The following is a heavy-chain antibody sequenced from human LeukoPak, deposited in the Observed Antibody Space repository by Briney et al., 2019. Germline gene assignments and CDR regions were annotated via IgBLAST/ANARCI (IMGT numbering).Heavy chain of an antibody. CDR2: ISSIGDNT. CDR3: LRGTGY. CDR1: GFTFSTYV. V-gene: IGHV3-64D*06. J-gene: IGHJ4*02. Sequence: GGSLRLSCSVSGFTFSTYVMHWVRQAPGKGLEYVSAISSIGDNTYYADSVKGRFTISRDNSKNTLYLQMSSPRADDTAVYYCLRGTGYWGQGTLVTVSS.